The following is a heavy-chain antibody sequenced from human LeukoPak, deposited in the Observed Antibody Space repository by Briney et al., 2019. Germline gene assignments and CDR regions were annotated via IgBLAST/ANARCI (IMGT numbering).Heavy chain of an antibody. D-gene: IGHD3-3*01. CDR1: GYTFTSYD. CDR2: MNPNSGNT. Sequence: ASVKVSCKASGYTFTSYDINWVRQATGQGLEWMGWMNPNSGNTGYAQKFQGRVTITRNTSISTAYMELSSLRSEDTAVYYCAREVEKGEWLSPKPDFDPWGQGTLVTVSS. J-gene: IGHJ5*02. V-gene: IGHV1-8*01. CDR3: AREVEKGEWLSPKPDFDP.